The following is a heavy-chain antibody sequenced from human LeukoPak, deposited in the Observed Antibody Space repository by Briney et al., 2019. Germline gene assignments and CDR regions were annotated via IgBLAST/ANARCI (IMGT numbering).Heavy chain of an antibody. CDR1: GYTFTSYD. CDR2: MNPNSGNT. CDR3: ARDRGGAPRPGGDAFDI. D-gene: IGHD3-10*01. J-gene: IGHJ3*02. V-gene: IGHV1-8*02. Sequence: ASVKVSCKASGYTFTSYDINWVRQATGQGLEWMGWMNPNSGNTGYAQKLQGRVTMTTDTSTSTAYMELSSLRSEDTAVYYCARDRGGAPRPGGDAFDIWGQGTMVTVSS.